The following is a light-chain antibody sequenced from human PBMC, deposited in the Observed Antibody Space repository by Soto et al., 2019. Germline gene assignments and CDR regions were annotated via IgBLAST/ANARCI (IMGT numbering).Light chain of an antibody. CDR1: TSDAGVFNY. J-gene: IGLJ2*01. CDR2: DVS. V-gene: IGLV2-14*01. CDR3: SSYSTGSTVA. Sequence: QSVLTQPASVSGSPGQSITISCLGTTSDAGVFNYVSWYQQHADKAPKLILFDVSDRPSGVSNRFSGSKSGSTASLTISGLQAEDEADYFCSSYSTGSTVAFGGGTKLTVL.